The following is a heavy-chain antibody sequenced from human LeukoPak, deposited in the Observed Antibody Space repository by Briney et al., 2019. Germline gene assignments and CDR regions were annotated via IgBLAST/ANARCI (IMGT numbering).Heavy chain of an antibody. Sequence: PGGSLRLSCTASGFTVSSNYMSWVRQAPGKGLEWVLVIYSGGSTYYADSVKGRFTISRDNSKNTLYLQMNSLRAEDTAVYYCARGPYSSGWSYDAFDIWGQGTMVTVSS. CDR1: GFTVSSNY. J-gene: IGHJ3*02. D-gene: IGHD6-19*01. CDR2: IYSGGST. CDR3: ARGPYSSGWSYDAFDI. V-gene: IGHV3-53*01.